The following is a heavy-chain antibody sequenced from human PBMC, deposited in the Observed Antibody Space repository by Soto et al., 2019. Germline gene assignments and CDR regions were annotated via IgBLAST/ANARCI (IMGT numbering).Heavy chain of an antibody. CDR2: ISTYNGNT. CDR1: GYTFTSYG. CDR3: AREMVRGVGSDY. Sequence: QVQLVQSGAEVKKPGASVKVSCKASGYTFTSYGISWVRQAPGQGLDWMGWISTYNGNTKYAQKLQGRVTMTTDTSMSTAYMELRRLRSDDTAVFYCAREMVRGVGSDYWGQGTLVTVSS. D-gene: IGHD3-10*01. J-gene: IGHJ4*02. V-gene: IGHV1-18*01.